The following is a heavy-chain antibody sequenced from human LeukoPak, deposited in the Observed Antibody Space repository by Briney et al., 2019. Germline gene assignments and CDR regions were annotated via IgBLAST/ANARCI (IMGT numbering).Heavy chain of an antibody. Sequence: GASVKVSFKASGYTFTIYAMHWVRQAPGQRLEWMGWINAGNGNTKYSQKFQGRVTITRDTSASTAYMELSSLRSEDTAVYYCARFMVRGVSDYWGQGTLVTVSS. J-gene: IGHJ4*02. D-gene: IGHD3-10*01. CDR2: INAGNGNT. CDR3: ARFMVRGVSDY. V-gene: IGHV1-3*01. CDR1: GYTFTIYA.